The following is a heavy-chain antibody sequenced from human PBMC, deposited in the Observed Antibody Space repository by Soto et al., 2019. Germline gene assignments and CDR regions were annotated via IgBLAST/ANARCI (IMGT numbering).Heavy chain of an antibody. CDR1: GGSISSGGYY. CDR2: IYHSGTT. V-gene: IGHV4-31*03. J-gene: IGHJ5*02. D-gene: IGHD2-2*01. CDR3: ARVRGIQLLGGFDP. Sequence: QVQLQESGPGLVKPSQTLSLTCTVSGGSISSGGYYWSWIRQHPGKGLEWIGYIYHSGTTYYNPSLQRRVTITVDTSKSRFSRKRTSVTAADTAVYYCARVRGIQLLGGFDPWGQGTLVTVSS.